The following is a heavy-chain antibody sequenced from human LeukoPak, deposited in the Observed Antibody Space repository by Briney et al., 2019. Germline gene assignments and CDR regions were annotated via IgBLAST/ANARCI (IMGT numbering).Heavy chain of an antibody. V-gene: IGHV3-20*01. J-gene: IGHJ5*02. CDR1: GFTFDDYG. Sequence: GRSLRLSCAASGFTFDDYGMSWVRQAPGKGLEWVSGINWNGVSTGYADSVKGRFTISRDNAKNSLYLQMNSLRAEDTALYHCARVYYDSSYWFGPWGQGTLVTVSS. CDR2: INWNGVST. CDR3: ARVYYDSSYWFGP. D-gene: IGHD3-22*01.